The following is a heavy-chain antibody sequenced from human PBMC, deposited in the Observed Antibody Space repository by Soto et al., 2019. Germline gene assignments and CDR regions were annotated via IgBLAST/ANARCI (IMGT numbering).Heavy chain of an antibody. Sequence: SVKVSCKASGYTFSSYAISWVRQAPGQGLEWMGGIIPIFGTANYAQKFQGRVTITADESTSTAYMELSSLRSEDTAVYYCARVVAVAGTRAFDIWGQGTMVTVSS. CDR2: IIPIFGTA. J-gene: IGHJ3*02. CDR1: GYTFSSYA. V-gene: IGHV1-69*13. CDR3: ARVVAVAGTRAFDI. D-gene: IGHD6-19*01.